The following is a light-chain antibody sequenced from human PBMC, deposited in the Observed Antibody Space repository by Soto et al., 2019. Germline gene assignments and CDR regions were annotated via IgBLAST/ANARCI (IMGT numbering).Light chain of an antibody. V-gene: IGKV3-20*01. CDR1: QNVSSNF. Sequence: TVLTQSPVTLSLSPGERSPLSCRAGQNVSSNFLVWYQQPPGQATSLLIYAASSRATGIPDRFSGSGSGTDFTLTIRGLEPDDFAVYYCQQYGSFWTFGQGTKVDIK. CDR2: AAS. J-gene: IGKJ1*01. CDR3: QQYGSFWT.